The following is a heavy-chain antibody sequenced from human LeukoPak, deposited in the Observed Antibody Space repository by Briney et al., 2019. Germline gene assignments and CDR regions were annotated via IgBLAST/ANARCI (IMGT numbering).Heavy chain of an antibody. D-gene: IGHD4-17*01. V-gene: IGHV4-59*01. CDR3: ARDNGDGYFDY. CDR1: GGPISSYY. CDR2: IYYSGST. J-gene: IGHJ4*02. Sequence: SETLSLTCTVSGGPISSYYRSWIRQPPRKGLEWIGYIYYSGSTNYNPSLKSRVTISVDTSKIQFSLKLSSVTAADTAVYYCARDNGDGYFDYWRQGTLVTVCS.